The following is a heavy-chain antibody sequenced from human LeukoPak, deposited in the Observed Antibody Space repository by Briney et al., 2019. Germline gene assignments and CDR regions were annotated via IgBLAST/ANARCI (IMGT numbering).Heavy chain of an antibody. J-gene: IGHJ4*02. V-gene: IGHV3-21*04. CDR3: AKDQLSMIVVVHDY. CDR1: GFTFSSYS. D-gene: IGHD3-22*01. CDR2: ISSSSSYI. Sequence: GGSLRLSCAASGFTFSSYSMNWVRQARGKGLEWVSSISSSSSYIYYAHSVKGRFTISRDNAKNTLYLQMNSLRAEDTAVYYCAKDQLSMIVVVHDYWGQGTLVTVSS.